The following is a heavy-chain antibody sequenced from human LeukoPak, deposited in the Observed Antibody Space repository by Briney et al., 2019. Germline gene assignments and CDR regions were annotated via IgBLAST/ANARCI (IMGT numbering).Heavy chain of an antibody. CDR2: IYYSGST. CDR3: ARDLVTSGFYYGMDV. V-gene: IGHV4-61*08. J-gene: IGHJ6*02. Sequence: SQTLSLTCTVSGGSISSGDYYWSWIRQPPGKGLEWIGYIYYSGSTNSNPSLKSRVTISVDTSKNQFSLKLSSVTAADTAVYYCARDLVTSGFYYGMDVWGQGTTVTVSS. CDR1: GGSISSGDYY.